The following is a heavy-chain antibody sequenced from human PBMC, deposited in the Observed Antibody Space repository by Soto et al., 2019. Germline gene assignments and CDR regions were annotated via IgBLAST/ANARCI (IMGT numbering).Heavy chain of an antibody. CDR3: ARTTRGGSSYCSGGSCQSYYYYMDV. CDR2: MSPNSGNT. Sequence: ASVKVSCKASGYTFTSYDINWVRQATGQGLEWMGWMSPNSGNTGYAQKFQGRVTMTRNTSISTAYMELSSLRSEDTAVYYCARTTRGGSSYCSGGSCQSYYYYMDVWGKGTTVTVSS. V-gene: IGHV1-8*01. D-gene: IGHD2-15*01. J-gene: IGHJ6*03. CDR1: GYTFTSYD.